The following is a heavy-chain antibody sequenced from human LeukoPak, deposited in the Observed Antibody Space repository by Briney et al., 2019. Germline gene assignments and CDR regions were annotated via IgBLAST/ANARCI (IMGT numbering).Heavy chain of an antibody. CDR3: AKTPVGMVTLDY. V-gene: IGHV1-69*06. Sequence: GVSVKVSCKTSGGTFSSYGISWVRQAPGQGLEWMGGIIPIFGTANYAQKFQGRVTITADTSTSTAYMELSSLRSEDTAVYYCAKTPVGMVTLDYWGQGTLVTVSS. J-gene: IGHJ4*02. CDR2: IIPIFGTA. CDR1: GGTFSSYG. D-gene: IGHD5-24*01.